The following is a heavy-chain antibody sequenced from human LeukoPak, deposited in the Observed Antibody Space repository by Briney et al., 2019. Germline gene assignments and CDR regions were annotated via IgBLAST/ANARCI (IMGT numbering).Heavy chain of an antibody. CDR1: GYTFTSYD. CDR3: ARGGGTMVRGVIPLDY. D-gene: IGHD3-10*01. CDR2: MNPNSGNT. V-gene: IGHV1-8*01. J-gene: IGHJ4*02. Sequence: ASVKVSCKASGYTFTSYDINWVRQATGQGLEWMGWMNPNSGNTGYAQKFQGRVTMTRNTSISTAYMELSSLRSEDTAVYYCARGGGTMVRGVIPLDYWGQGTLVTVSS.